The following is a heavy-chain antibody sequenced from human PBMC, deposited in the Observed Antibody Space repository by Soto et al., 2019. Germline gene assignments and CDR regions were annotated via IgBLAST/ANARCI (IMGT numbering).Heavy chain of an antibody. Sequence: PSETLSLTCTVSGGSISSYYWSWIRQPPGKGLEWIGYIYYSGSTNYNPSLKSRVTISVDTSKNQFSLKLSSVTAADTAVYYCARERYSSSSVDYYYMDVWGKGTTVTVSS. V-gene: IGHV4-59*12. J-gene: IGHJ6*03. CDR3: ARERYSSSSVDYYYMDV. CDR1: GGSISSYY. D-gene: IGHD6-6*01. CDR2: IYYSGST.